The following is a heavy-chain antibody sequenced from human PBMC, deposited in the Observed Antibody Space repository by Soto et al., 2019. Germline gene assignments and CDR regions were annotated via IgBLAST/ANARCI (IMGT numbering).Heavy chain of an antibody. Sequence: SETLSLPGSVYGWSFSGYYWSWIRQPPGKGLEWIGEINHSGSTNYNPSLKSRVTISVDTSKNQFSLKLSSVTAADTAVYYCARGGRYSGYRGDYWGQGTLVTVSS. V-gene: IGHV4-34*01. D-gene: IGHD5-12*01. CDR1: GWSFSGYY. J-gene: IGHJ4*02. CDR3: ARGGRYSGYRGDY. CDR2: INHSGST.